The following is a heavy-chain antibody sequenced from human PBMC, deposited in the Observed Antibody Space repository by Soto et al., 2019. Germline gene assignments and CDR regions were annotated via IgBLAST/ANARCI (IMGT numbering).Heavy chain of an antibody. J-gene: IGHJ6*02. CDR1: GYTFTSYG. Sequence: ASVKVSCKASGYTFTSYGISWVRQAPGQGLEWMGWISAYNGNTNYAQKLQGRVTMTTDTSTSTAYMELRSLRSDDTAVYYCARDLVRSSWYYYVMDVWGQGSTVTVSS. CDR3: ARDLVRSSWYYYVMDV. V-gene: IGHV1-18*01. D-gene: IGHD6-13*01. CDR2: ISAYNGNT.